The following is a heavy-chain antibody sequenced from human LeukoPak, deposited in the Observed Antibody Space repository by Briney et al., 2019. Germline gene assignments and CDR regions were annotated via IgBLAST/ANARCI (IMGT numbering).Heavy chain of an antibody. D-gene: IGHD4-23*01. CDR2: IYYSGST. CDR3: ARDLYGGNGLDYFDY. J-gene: IGHJ4*02. CDR1: GGSISSGDYY. V-gene: IGHV4-30-4*08. Sequence: SSQTLSLTCTVSGGSISSGDYYWSWIRQPPGKGLEWIGYIYYSGSTYYNPSLKSRVTISVDTSKNQFSLKLSSVTAADTAVYYCARDLYGGNGLDYFDYWGQGTLVTVST.